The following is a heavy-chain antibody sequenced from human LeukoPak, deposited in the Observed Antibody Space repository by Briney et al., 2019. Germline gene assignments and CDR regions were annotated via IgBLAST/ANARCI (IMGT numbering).Heavy chain of an antibody. CDR1: GFTFSSFW. CDR2: IKQDGSER. Sequence: GGSLRLSRAASGFTFSSFWMSWVRQAPGKGLEWVANIKQDGSERYYVDSVKGRFTISRDNAKNSLYLQMNSLRAEDTAVYYCARDKEVRGVIGGMDVWGQGTTVTVSS. D-gene: IGHD3-10*01. J-gene: IGHJ6*02. V-gene: IGHV3-7*04. CDR3: ARDKEVRGVIGGMDV.